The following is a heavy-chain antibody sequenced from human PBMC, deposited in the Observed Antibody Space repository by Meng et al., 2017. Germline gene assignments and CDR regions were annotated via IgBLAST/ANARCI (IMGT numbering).Heavy chain of an antibody. CDR3: ARDVGGDYETLFDY. CDR2: IVYSGST. V-gene: IGHV4-61*01. CDR1: GWSVGSRNYY. J-gene: IGHJ4*02. D-gene: IGHD4-17*01. Sequence: QAQVQEAGPGLVRPSESLSLTCTVSGWSVGSRNYYSSWIRQPPGKGLEWIGYIVYSGSTTYNPSIKTRVTISVDTSKNQFSLKLTSVTAADTAVYFCARDVGGDYETLFDYWGQGTLVTVSS.